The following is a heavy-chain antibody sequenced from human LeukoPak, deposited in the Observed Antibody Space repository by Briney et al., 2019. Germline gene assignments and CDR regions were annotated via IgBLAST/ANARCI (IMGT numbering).Heavy chain of an antibody. CDR3: ARTGSSIAARPPDY. Sequence: SETLSLTCTVSGGSISSSMYYWGWIRQPPGRGLEWIGNILYSGSTYYNPSLKSRVTISVDTSKNQFSLKLASVTAADTAVYYCARTGSSIAARPPDYWGQGTLVTVSS. D-gene: IGHD6-6*01. CDR2: ILYSGST. J-gene: IGHJ4*02. V-gene: IGHV4-39*07. CDR1: GGSISSSMYY.